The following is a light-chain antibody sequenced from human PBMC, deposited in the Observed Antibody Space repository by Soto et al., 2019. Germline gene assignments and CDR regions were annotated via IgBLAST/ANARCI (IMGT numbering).Light chain of an antibody. V-gene: IGKV1-39*01. CDR1: QSVGNY. J-gene: IGKJ1*01. Sequence: DIQMAQSPSSLSASVGDRVTITCRAGQSVGNYLNWYQQKPGRAPKLLIYASSKLQSGVPSRFSGSGSGTDFTLTISSLQPEDFATYFCQQSDSVPRTFGPGTKVE. CDR2: ASS. CDR3: QQSDSVPRT.